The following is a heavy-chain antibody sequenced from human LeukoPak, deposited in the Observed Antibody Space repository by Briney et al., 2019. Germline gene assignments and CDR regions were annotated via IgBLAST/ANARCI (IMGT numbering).Heavy chain of an antibody. CDR2: IYHSGST. CDR3: ASERGDYDFWSGYYTDMRYYYYMDV. J-gene: IGHJ6*03. Sequence: PSETLSLTCTVSGYSISSGYYWGWIRQPPGKGLEWIGSIYHSGSTYYNPSLKSRVTISVDTSKNQFSLKLSSVTAADTAVYYCASERGDYDFWSGYYTDMRYYYYMDVWGKGTTVTVSS. D-gene: IGHD3-3*01. CDR1: GYSISSGYY. V-gene: IGHV4-38-2*02.